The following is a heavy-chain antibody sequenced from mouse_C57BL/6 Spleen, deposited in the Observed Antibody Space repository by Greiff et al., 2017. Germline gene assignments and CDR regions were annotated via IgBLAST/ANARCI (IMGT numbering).Heavy chain of an antibody. J-gene: IGHJ1*03. CDR1: GYTFTSYW. Sequence: QVQLQQPGAELVMPGASVKLSCKASGYTFTSYWMHWVKQRPGQGLEWIGEIDPSDSYTNYNQKFKGKSTLTVDKSSSTAYMQFRSLTSEDAAVDYCARVYYDYYIDVWGTGTSVTVSS. D-gene: IGHD2-4*01. CDR2: IDPSDSYT. V-gene: IGHV1-69*01. CDR3: ARVYYDYYIDV.